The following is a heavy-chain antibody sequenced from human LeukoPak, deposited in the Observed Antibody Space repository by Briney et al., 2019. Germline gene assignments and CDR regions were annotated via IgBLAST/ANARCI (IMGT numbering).Heavy chain of an antibody. V-gene: IGHV1-46*01. D-gene: IGHD3-10*01. J-gene: IGHJ4*02. CDR3: ARSKHLSGSYDY. CDR1: GYTFTTYY. CDR2: INPGGGST. Sequence: ASVKVSCKASGYTFTTYYMHWVRQAPGQGLEWMGVINPGGGSTSYAQKFRGKSTMTRDTSTSRVYMELSSLTSEDTAFYYCARSKHLSGSYDYWGQGTLVTVSS.